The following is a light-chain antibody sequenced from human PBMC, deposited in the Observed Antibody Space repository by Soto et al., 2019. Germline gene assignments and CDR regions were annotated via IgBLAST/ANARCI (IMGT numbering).Light chain of an antibody. CDR2: EVS. Sequence: QSALTQPASVSGSPGQSITISCTGTSSDVGGYNYVSWYQQHPGKAPKLMIYEVSNRPSGVSNRFSGSKSGNTASLTISGLQAEDEADYYCSSYTSSSNVVFGGVTK. V-gene: IGLV2-14*01. CDR3: SSYTSSSNVV. CDR1: SSDVGGYNY. J-gene: IGLJ2*01.